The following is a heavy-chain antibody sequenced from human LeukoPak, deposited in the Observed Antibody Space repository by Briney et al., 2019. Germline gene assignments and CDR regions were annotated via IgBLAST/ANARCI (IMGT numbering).Heavy chain of an antibody. D-gene: IGHD6-19*01. CDR1: GGSFSGYY. CDR2: INHSGST. J-gene: IGHJ4*02. Sequence: SETLSLTCAVYGGSFSGYYWSWIRQPPGKGLEWIGEINHSGSTNYNPSLKSRVTISVDTSKNQFSLKLSSVTAADTAVYYCARFWRYSSGWYEDWGQGTLVTVSS. CDR3: ARFWRYSSGWYED. V-gene: IGHV4-34*01.